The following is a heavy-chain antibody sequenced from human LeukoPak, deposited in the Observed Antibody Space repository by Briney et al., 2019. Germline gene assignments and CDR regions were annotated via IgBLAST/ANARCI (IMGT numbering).Heavy chain of an antibody. CDR2: INHSGST. CDR1: GGSISSYY. J-gene: IGHJ6*03. D-gene: IGHD3-10*01. CDR3: ASTFDGSTNYYYYMDV. V-gene: IGHV4-59*12. Sequence: ASETLSLTCTVSGGSISSYYWSWIRQPPGKGLEWIGEINHSGSTTYNPSLKSRVTMSVDTSKNQFSLKLSSVTAANTAVYYCASTFDGSTNYYYYMDVWGKGTTVTISS.